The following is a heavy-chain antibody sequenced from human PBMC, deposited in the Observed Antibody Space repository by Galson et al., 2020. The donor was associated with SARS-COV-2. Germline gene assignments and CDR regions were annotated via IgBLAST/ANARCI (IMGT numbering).Heavy chain of an antibody. J-gene: IGHJ3*02. D-gene: IGHD3-16*01. CDR3: ARDLRGSDDAFDI. CDR2: ISSSSSTI. V-gene: IGHV3-48*02. Sequence: GGSLRLSCAASGFTFSDYGMNWVRQAPGKGLEWVSYISSSSSTIYYADSVKGRFTISRDNAKNSLYLQMNSLRDEDTAVYYCARDLRGSDDAFDIWDQGTMVTVSS. CDR1: GFTFSDYG.